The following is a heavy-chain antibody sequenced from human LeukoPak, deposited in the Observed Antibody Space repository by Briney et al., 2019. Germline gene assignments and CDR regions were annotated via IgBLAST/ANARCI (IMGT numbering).Heavy chain of an antibody. CDR1: GFTFSSFA. J-gene: IGHJ3*02. CDR2: ISYDGSHT. CDR3: AREGSTTAERGAFDI. V-gene: IGHV3-30-3*01. D-gene: IGHD4-17*01. Sequence: GGSLRLSCAASGFTFSSFAMRWVRQAPGKGLEWVAVISYDGSHTYYADSVKGRFTISRDNSKNTLDLQMNSLRAEDTAVYYCAREGSTTAERGAFDIWGQGTMVTVS.